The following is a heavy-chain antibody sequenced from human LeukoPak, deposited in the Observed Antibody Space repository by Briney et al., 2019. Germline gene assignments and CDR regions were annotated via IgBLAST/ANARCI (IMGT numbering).Heavy chain of an antibody. CDR2: MNPNSGNT. V-gene: IGHV1-8*01. CDR3: ASASTYDFWSGYYTPVYGMDV. D-gene: IGHD3-3*01. J-gene: IGHJ6*02. Sequence: ASLKVSCTASGYTFTSYAINWVRQATGQGLEWMGWMNPNSGNTDYAQKFQGRVTMTRNTSISTAYMELSSLRSEDTAVYYCASASTYDFWSGYYTPVYGMDVWGQGTTVTVSS. CDR1: GYTFTSYA.